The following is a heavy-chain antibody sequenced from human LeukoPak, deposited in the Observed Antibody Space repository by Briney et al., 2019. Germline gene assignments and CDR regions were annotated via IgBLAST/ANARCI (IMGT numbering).Heavy chain of an antibody. J-gene: IGHJ4*02. CDR2: IYYSGST. D-gene: IGHD4-4*01. Sequence: SETLSLTCTVSGGSISSYYWSWIRQPPGKGLEWIGYIYYSGSTYYNPSLKSRVTISVDTSKNQFSLKLSSVTAADTAVYYCARQRDGYSTDYWGQGTLVTVSS. V-gene: IGHV4-59*08. CDR3: ARQRDGYSTDY. CDR1: GGSISSYY.